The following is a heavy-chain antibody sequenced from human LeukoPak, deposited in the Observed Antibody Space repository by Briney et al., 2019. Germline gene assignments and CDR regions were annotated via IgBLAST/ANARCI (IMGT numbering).Heavy chain of an antibody. V-gene: IGHV4-59*01. J-gene: IGHJ5*02. Sequence: PSETQSLTCTVSGGSFSSFYWSWIRQPPGKGLEWIGYIYYTGSTNYNPSLKSRLTISVDTSKNQFSLKLSSVTAADTAVYYCARASETLRRFDPWGQGTLVTVSS. CDR1: GGSFSSFY. CDR3: ARASETLRRFDP. CDR2: IYYTGST.